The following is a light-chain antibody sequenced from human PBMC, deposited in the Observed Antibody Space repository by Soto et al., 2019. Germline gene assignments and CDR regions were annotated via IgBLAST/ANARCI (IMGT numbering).Light chain of an antibody. CDR2: GAS. Sequence: DIQMTQSPSSVSASVGDRVTITCRASQGISNYLAWYQQRPGKAPNLLIYGASSLQSGVPSRFSGSGSGTEFTRTINSLQPADSATYYCQPGASFPFTFGPGTTVNI. CDR3: QPGASFPFT. CDR1: QGISNY. V-gene: IGKV1-12*01. J-gene: IGKJ3*01.